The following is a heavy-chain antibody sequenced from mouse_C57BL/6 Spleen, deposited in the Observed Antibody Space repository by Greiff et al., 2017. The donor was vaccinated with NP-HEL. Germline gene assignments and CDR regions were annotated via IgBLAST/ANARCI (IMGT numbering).Heavy chain of an antibody. D-gene: IGHD2-4*01. CDR2: IWSGGST. V-gene: IGHV2-4*01. CDR1: GFSLTSYG. Sequence: VQLQQSGPGLVQPSQSLSITCTVSGFSLTSYGVHWVRQPPGKGLEWLGVIWSGGSTDYNAAFISRLSISKDNSKSQVFFKMNSLQADDTAIYYCGIYDYDGLYAMDYWGQGTSVTVSS. J-gene: IGHJ4*01. CDR3: GIYDYDGLYAMDY.